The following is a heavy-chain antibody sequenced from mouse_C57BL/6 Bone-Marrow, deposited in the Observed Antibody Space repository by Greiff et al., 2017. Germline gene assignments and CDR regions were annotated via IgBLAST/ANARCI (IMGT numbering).Heavy chain of an antibody. V-gene: IGHV1-55*01. Sequence: VQLQQPGAELVKPGASVKMSCKASGYTFTSYWLTWVKQRPGQGLEWIGDIYPGSGSTNYNETFKSKDTLTVDTSSSTAYMQLSSLTSEDSAVYYCARKEGYYAMDYWGQGTSVTVSS. CDR2: IYPGSGST. J-gene: IGHJ4*01. CDR1: GYTFTSYW. CDR3: ARKEGYYAMDY.